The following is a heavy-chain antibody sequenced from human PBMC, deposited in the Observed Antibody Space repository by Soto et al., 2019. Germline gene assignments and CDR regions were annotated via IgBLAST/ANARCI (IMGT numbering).Heavy chain of an antibody. Sequence: PSETLSLTCTVSGGSISSGDYYWSWLRQPPGKGLEWIGYIYYSGSTYYNPSLKSRVTISVDTSKNQFSLKLSSVTAADTAVYYCATLAAAGYYYYGMDVWGQGTTVTVSS. D-gene: IGHD6-13*01. CDR2: IYYSGST. CDR3: ATLAAAGYYYYGMDV. CDR1: GGSISSGDYY. J-gene: IGHJ6*02. V-gene: IGHV4-30-4*01.